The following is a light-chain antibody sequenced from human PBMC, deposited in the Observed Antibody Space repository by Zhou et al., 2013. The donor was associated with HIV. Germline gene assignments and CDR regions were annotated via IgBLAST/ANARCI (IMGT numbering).Light chain of an antibody. CDR3: QHYYTTPWT. J-gene: IGKJ1*01. CDR2: EAS. Sequence: DIQMTQSPSSLSASVGGRVTITCRASQTISSHLNWYQQKPGKAPKLLIYEASNLQTGAPSRFSGSGSETDFTFTISSLQPEDIATYYCQHYYTTPWTFGQGTKVEIK. V-gene: IGKV1-33*01. CDR1: QTISSH.